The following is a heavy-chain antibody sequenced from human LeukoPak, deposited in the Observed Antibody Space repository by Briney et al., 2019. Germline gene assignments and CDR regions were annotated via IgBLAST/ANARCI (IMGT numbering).Heavy chain of an antibody. V-gene: IGHV4-39*01. CDR1: GGSISSSSYY. D-gene: IGHD3-22*01. Sequence: PSETLSLTCTVSGGSISSSSYYWGWIRQPPGKGLEWIGSIYYSGSTYYNPSLKSRVTISVDTSKNQFSLQLSSVTAADTAVYYCARSRGRYDSSGDVDYWGQGTLVTVSS. CDR2: IYYSGST. CDR3: ARSRGRYDSSGDVDY. J-gene: IGHJ4*02.